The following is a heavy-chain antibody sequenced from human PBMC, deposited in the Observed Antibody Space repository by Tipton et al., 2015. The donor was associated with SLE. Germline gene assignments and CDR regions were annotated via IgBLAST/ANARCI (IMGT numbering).Heavy chain of an antibody. CDR2: IYYSGNT. Sequence: TLSLTCTVSGDSIRRSIYYWGWIRQPPGKGLEWIGNIYYSGNTYFNPSLKSRVVISIDTSKNQFSLKLTSVTAADTAVYYCTSSSLAGSLEDWYFDLWGRGTLVTVSS. V-gene: IGHV4-39*07. J-gene: IGHJ2*01. CDR1: GDSIRRSIYY. CDR3: TSSSLAGSLEDWYFDL.